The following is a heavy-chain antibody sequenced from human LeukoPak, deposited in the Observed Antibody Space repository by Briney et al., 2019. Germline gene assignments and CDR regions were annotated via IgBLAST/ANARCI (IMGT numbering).Heavy chain of an antibody. J-gene: IGHJ4*02. D-gene: IGHD5-12*01. Sequence: GGSLRLSCAASGFTFSSYGMSWVRQAPGKGLEWVSGISGSAGSTYYAYSVKGRFIISRDNSKNKLFLQRSSLTADDPADSHLSKARSGYGIVYWGEGALVTVSS. CDR3: SKARSGYGIVY. CDR1: GFTFSSYG. V-gene: IGHV3-23*01. CDR2: ISGSAGST.